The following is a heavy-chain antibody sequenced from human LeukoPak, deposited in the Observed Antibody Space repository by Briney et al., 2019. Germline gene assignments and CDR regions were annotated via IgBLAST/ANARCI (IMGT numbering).Heavy chain of an antibody. CDR3: ARFTYHYGMDV. CDR2: INSDGSST. J-gene: IGHJ6*02. CDR1: GFTFSSYW. Sequence: GGSLRLSCAASGFTFSSYWMHWVRQAPGKGLVWVSRINSDGSSTSYADSVKGRFTISRDNAKNTLYLQMNSLRAEDTAVYYCARFTYHYGMDVWGQGTTVTVSS. D-gene: IGHD3-10*01. V-gene: IGHV3-74*01.